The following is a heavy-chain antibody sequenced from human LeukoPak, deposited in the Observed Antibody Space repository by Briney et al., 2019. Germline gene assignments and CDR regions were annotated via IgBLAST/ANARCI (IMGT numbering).Heavy chain of an antibody. D-gene: IGHD3-10*01. Sequence: SETLSLTCAVYGGSFSGYYWSWIRQPPGKGLEWIGEINHSGSTNYNPSLKSRVTISVDTSKNQFSLKLSSVTAADTAVYYCARDSSGGSGSYPSIPYYFDYWGQEPWSPSPQ. CDR2: INHSGST. CDR3: ARDSSGGSGSYPSIPYYFDY. J-gene: IGHJ4*01. V-gene: IGHV4-34*01. CDR1: GGSFSGYY.